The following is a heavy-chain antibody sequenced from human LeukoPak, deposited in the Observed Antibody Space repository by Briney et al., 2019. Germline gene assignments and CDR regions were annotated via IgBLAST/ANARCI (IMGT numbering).Heavy chain of an antibody. V-gene: IGHV3-74*01. CDR2: MNSGGTTI. CDR1: GFTFSSAW. CDR3: ARGGNYYLDY. Sequence: GGSLRLSCAVSGFTFSSAWMHWVRQAPGKGLEWVSRMNSGGTTINYADSVKGRFTISRDNAKNTLYLQMHSLTDEDTAVYFCARGGNYYLDYWGQGTLATVSS. J-gene: IGHJ4*02.